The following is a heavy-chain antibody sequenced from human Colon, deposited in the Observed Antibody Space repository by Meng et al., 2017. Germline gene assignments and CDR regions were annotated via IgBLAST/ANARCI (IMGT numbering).Heavy chain of an antibody. CDR1: GYTLY. D-gene: IGHD2-15*01. CDR3: ARESADGGCFDL. V-gene: IGHV1-2*06. CDR2: INPRTGDT. Sequence: QVQLVQSGAEVKKPGASVTVSCKASGYTLYIHWVRLRPGEGLEWMGRINPRTGDTKSAQSFQGRVTMTRDTSTTTFSMDLRSLTTDDSAIYFCARESADGGCFDLWGQGTLVTVSS. J-gene: IGHJ4*02.